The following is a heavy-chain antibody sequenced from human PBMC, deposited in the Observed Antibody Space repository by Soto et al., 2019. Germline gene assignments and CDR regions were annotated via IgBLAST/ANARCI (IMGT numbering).Heavy chain of an antibody. CDR3: ARGLLLWFGELSRRGGYYYYMDV. J-gene: IGHJ6*03. Sequence: SETLSLTCAVYGWSFSGYYWSWIRQPPGKGLEWIGEINDSGSNNYNPSIKNRDTKSVDTPKNQFSLKLISVTAADTAVYYCARGLLLWFGELSRRGGYYYYMDVWGKGTMVTVSS. CDR2: INDSGSN. V-gene: IGHV4-34*01. CDR1: GWSFSGYY. D-gene: IGHD3-10*01.